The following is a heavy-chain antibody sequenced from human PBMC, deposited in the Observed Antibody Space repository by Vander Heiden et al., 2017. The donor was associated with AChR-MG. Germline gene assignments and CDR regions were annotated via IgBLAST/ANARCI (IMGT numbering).Heavy chain of an antibody. Sequence: QATLKESGPVLVKPTEHPTLICTVSGFSPSNASMGASWTRQPPGKALEWLAHIFSNDEKSYSTSLKSRLTISKDTSKSQVVLTMTNMDPVDTATYYCARMGYCSGGSCSRRGVYGDYGDYWGQGTLVTVSS. D-gene: IGHD2-15*01. CDR3: ARMGYCSGGSCSRRGVYGDYGDY. CDR1: GFSPSNASMG. J-gene: IGHJ4*02. V-gene: IGHV2-26*01. CDR2: IFSNDEK.